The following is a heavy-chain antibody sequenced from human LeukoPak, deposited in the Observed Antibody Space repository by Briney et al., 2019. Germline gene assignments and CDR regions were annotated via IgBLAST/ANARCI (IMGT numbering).Heavy chain of an antibody. J-gene: IGHJ6*02. V-gene: IGHV3-74*01. CDR1: GFTFSSYW. D-gene: IGHD2/OR15-2a*01. Sequence: GGSLRLSCAASGFTFSSYWMYWVRQAPGKGLVWVSRINSDGSTTSYADSVKGRFAISRDNAKNTLYLQMNSLRAEDTAVYYCARVGTTSNFYYYYGMDVWGQGTTVTVSS. CDR3: ARVGTTSNFYYYYGMDV. CDR2: INSDGSTT.